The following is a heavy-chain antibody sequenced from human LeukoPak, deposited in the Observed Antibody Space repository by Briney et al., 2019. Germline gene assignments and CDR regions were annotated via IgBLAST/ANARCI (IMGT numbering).Heavy chain of an antibody. CDR3: ARGRGVRGAKGNWFDP. J-gene: IGHJ5*02. V-gene: IGHV1-8*01. CDR1: GYTFTSYD. CDR2: MNPNSGNT. D-gene: IGHD3-10*01. Sequence: ASVKVSCKASGYTFTSYDINWVRQATGQGLEWMGWMNPNSGNTGYAQKFQGRVTMTRNTSISTAYMELSSLRSEDTAVYYCARGRGVRGAKGNWFDPWGEGTLVSVCS.